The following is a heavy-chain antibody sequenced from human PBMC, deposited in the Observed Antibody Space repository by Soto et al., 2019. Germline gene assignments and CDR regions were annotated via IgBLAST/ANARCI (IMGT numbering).Heavy chain of an antibody. CDR3: AKFGIAGYRNGMDV. Sequence: GGSLRVWSGAAGGTFGDYGGSWVRQAPGKGLEWVSSISGSGGSTYYADSVKGRFTISRDNSKNTLYLQMNSLRAEDTAVYYCAKFGIAGYRNGMDVWGQGTTVTVSS. CDR2: ISGSGGST. D-gene: IGHD1-1*01. CDR1: GGTFGDYG. V-gene: IGHV3-23*01. J-gene: IGHJ6*02.